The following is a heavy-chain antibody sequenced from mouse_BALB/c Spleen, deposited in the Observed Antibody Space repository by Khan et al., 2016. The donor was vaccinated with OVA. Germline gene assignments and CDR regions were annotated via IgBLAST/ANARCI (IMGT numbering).Heavy chain of an antibody. CDR2: IYPGNSDT. D-gene: IGHD3-1*01. Sequence: VQLQQSGTVLARPGPSVKMSCTASGYTFTSYWMHWVKQRPGQGLEWIGAIYPGNSDTNYNQKFKGKAKLTAVTSTSTAFMELSSLTNEDSAVYYGTRWGYWFAYWGQGTLVTVSA. V-gene: IGHV1-5*01. CDR3: TRWGYWFAY. CDR1: GYTFTSYW. J-gene: IGHJ3*01.